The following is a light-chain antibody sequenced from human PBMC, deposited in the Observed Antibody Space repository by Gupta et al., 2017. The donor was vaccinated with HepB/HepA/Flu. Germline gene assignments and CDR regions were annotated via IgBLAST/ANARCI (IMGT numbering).Light chain of an antibody. CDR1: SSNIGAGHQ. V-gene: IGLV1-40*01. Sequence: QSVLTQPPSVSGAPGQTVTISCTGTSSNIGAGHQVHWYQQLPGSPPKLLIYGDVVRPSGIPDRFSGSNSGTTATLAIAGLQVEDEADYYCQSFDDSLGGWRIFGGGTKLTVL. J-gene: IGLJ2*01. CDR2: GDV. CDR3: QSFDDSLGGWRI.